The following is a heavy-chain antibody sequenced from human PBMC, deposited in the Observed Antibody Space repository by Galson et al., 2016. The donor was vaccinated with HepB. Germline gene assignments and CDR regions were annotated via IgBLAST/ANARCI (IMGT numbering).Heavy chain of an antibody. CDR2: ISYDGRSK. CDR1: GFTFTTYG. CDR3: AKEFRSSIFGVARIGMDV. V-gene: IGHV3-30*18. J-gene: IGHJ6*02. Sequence: SLRLSCAASGFTFTTYGFHWVRQAPGKGLEWVAIISYDGRSKHYADSVEGRFTISRDNSKKTVYLQMNSLRTEDTAVYYCAKEFRSSIFGVARIGMDVRGQGTTVTVSS. D-gene: IGHD3-3*01.